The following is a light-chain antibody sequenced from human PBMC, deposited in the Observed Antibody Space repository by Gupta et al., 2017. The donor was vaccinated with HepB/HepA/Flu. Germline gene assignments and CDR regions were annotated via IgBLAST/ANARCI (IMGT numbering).Light chain of an antibody. V-gene: IGLV6-57*03. CDR1: SGSIASNY. Sequence: NFMLTQPHSVSESQGKTVTISCTRSSGSIASNYVQWYQQRPGSAPTTVIYEDNQRPSGVPDRFSGSIDSSSNSASLTISGLKTEDEADYYCQSYDSSNPPYVFGTGTKVTVL. J-gene: IGLJ1*01. CDR2: EDN. CDR3: QSYDSSNPPYV.